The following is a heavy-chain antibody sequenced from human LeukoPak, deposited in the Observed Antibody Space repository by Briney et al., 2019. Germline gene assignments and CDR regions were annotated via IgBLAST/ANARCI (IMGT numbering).Heavy chain of an antibody. CDR3: ARDAYYYDSSGYQRLHYYGMDV. CDR1: GFTFSSYD. Sequence: PGGSLRLSCAASGFTFSSYDMHWVRQATGKGLEWVSAIGTAGDTYYPGSVKGRFTISRENAKNSLYLQMNSLRAGDTAVYYCARDAYYYDSSGYQRLHYYGMDVWGQGTTVTVS. D-gene: IGHD3-22*01. V-gene: IGHV3-13*01. J-gene: IGHJ6*02. CDR2: IGTAGDT.